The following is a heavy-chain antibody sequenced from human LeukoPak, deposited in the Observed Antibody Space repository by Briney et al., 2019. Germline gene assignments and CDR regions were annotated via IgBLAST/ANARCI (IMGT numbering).Heavy chain of an antibody. D-gene: IGHD2-8*01. J-gene: IGHJ4*02. Sequence: GGSLRLSCTASGFTFSNFGVNWVRQAPGKGLEWVSCMDRHTDIYYANSVRGRFTISRDNAKNSVFLQMDRLTVEDTAVYYCVGDPTTNRYQYFEYWGQGALVTVSS. CDR3: VGDPTTNRYQYFEY. CDR2: MDRHTDI. V-gene: IGHV3-21*01. CDR1: GFTFSNFG.